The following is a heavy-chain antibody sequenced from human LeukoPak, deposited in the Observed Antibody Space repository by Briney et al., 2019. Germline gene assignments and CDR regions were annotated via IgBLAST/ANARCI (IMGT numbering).Heavy chain of an antibody. CDR2: IYTSGST. Sequence: SETLSLTCTVSGGSISSYYWSWIRLPAGKGLEWIGRIYTSGSTNYNPSLKSRVTMSVDTSKNQFSLKLSSVTAADTAVYDCARSPIAAAGPEGAFDIWGQGTMVTVSS. J-gene: IGHJ3*02. D-gene: IGHD6-13*01. CDR3: ARSPIAAAGPEGAFDI. V-gene: IGHV4-4*07. CDR1: GGSISSYY.